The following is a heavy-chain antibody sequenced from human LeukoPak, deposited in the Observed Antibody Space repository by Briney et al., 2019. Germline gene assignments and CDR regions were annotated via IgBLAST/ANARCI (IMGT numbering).Heavy chain of an antibody. V-gene: IGHV3-66*01. CDR2: IYSGGGK. CDR3: ARASFWFDDSGYYFDY. Sequence: GGSLRLSCAASGFSVSRNYMSWVRQAPGKGLEWVSFIYSGGGKYYADSVRGRFTISRANSKNTVYLQMNSLRDEDTSVYYCARASFWFDDSGYYFDYWGQGSLVTVSS. CDR1: GFSVSRNY. D-gene: IGHD3-22*01. J-gene: IGHJ4*02.